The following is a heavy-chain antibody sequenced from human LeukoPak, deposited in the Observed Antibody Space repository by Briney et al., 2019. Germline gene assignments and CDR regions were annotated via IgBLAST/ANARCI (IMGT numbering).Heavy chain of an antibody. V-gene: IGHV1-2*02. J-gene: IGHJ4*02. D-gene: IGHD5-12*01. CDR3: ARGRFSGYGAD. CDR2: INPNSGGT. Sequence: ASVKVSCKASGYTFTDYFMHWVRQAPGQGLEWMGWINPNSGGTNFAQKFQGRVTMTRDTSISTAYMELSSLTSDDTAVYYCARGRFSGYGADWGQGTLVTVSS. CDR1: GYTFTDYF.